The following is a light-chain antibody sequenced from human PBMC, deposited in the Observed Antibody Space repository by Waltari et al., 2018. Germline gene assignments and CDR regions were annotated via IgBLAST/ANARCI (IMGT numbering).Light chain of an antibody. V-gene: IGLV1-47*01. J-gene: IGLJ1*01. CDR2: RKK. CDR1: SSNIGSNY. Sequence: QSVLTQPPSASGTPGQRVTISCSGSSSNIGSNYVYWYQQLPGTAPKLRSYRKKHRPSGVPDRFSGSKSGTSASLAISGLRSEDEADYYCAAWDDSLSGYVFGTGTKVTVL. CDR3: AAWDDSLSGYV.